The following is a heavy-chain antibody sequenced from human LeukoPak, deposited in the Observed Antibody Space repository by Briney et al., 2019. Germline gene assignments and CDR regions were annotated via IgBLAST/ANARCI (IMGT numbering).Heavy chain of an antibody. Sequence: PGGSLRLSCAASGFTFSSYWMSWVRLAPGKGLEWVANIKQDGSEKYYVDSVKGRFTISRDNAKNSLYLQMNSLRAEDTAVYYCARNNPSSSWYQTHGRNAFDIWGQGTKVTVSS. V-gene: IGHV3-7*01. D-gene: IGHD6-13*01. CDR2: IKQDGSEK. CDR1: GFTFSSYW. CDR3: ARNNPSSSWYQTHGRNAFDI. J-gene: IGHJ3*02.